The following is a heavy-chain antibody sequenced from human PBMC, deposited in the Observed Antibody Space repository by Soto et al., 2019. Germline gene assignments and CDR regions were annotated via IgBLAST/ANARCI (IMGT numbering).Heavy chain of an antibody. V-gene: IGHV3-64D*06. CDR2: IRNNGIST. CDR1: GFTFSSYS. D-gene: IGHD3-22*01. J-gene: IGHJ4*02. CDR3: VKGGTSVSSAGFDY. Sequence: GGSLRLSCSASGFTFSSYSMHWVRQAPGKGLEFVAVIRNNGISTYYADSVKGRITISRDNSNNTVSLQMRSLRREDTAVYYCVKGGTSVSSAGFDYWGLGTLVTVS.